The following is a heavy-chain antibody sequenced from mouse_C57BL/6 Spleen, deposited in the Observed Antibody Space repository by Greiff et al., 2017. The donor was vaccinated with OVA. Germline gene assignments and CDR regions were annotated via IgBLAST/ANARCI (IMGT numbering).Heavy chain of an antibody. J-gene: IGHJ3*01. CDR3: ARPGYYGSSYSFAY. D-gene: IGHD1-1*01. CDR2: ISSGSSTI. Sequence: EVQLVESGGGLVKPGGSLKLSCAASGFTFSDYGMHWVRQAPEKGLEWVAYISSGSSTIYYADTVKGRFTISRDNAKNTLFLQMTSLRSEDTAMYYCARPGYYGSSYSFAYWGQGTLVTVSA. V-gene: IGHV5-17*01. CDR1: GFTFSDYG.